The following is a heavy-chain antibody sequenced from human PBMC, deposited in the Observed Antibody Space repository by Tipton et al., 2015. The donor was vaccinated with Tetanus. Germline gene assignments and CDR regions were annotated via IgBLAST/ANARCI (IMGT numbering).Heavy chain of an antibody. CDR1: GFIFTNYA. D-gene: IGHD2-15*01. J-gene: IGHJ4*02. V-gene: IGHV3-30-3*01. Sequence: SLRLSCAASGFIFTNYAMHWVRQAPGKGLEWVALISYDGSNKYYADSVKGRFTISRDNSKNTLYLQMNSLRAEDTALYYCAREADCSGGSCFSGDFDTWGQGTQVTVSS. CDR2: ISYDGSNK. CDR3: AREADCSGGSCFSGDFDT.